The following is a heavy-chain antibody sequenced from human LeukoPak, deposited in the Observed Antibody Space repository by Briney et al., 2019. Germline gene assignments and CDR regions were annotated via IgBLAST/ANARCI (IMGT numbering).Heavy chain of an antibody. CDR2: IWYDGSNK. Sequence: PGGSLRLSCAASGFTFSSYGMHWVRQAPGKGLEWVAVIWYDGSNKYYADSVKGRFTISRDNSKNTLYLQMNSLRAEDTAVYYCAKDGSGAFGVVTQNWFDPWGQGTLVTVSS. J-gene: IGHJ5*02. V-gene: IGHV3-33*06. D-gene: IGHD3-3*01. CDR3: AKDGSGAFGVVTQNWFDP. CDR1: GFTFSSYG.